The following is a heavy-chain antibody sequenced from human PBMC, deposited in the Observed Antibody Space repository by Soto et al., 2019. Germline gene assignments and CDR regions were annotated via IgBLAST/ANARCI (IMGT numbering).Heavy chain of an antibody. CDR1: GLSLITVVIC. CDR2: IDWDDEK. CDR3: ARTRAAAGSFFFDY. D-gene: IGHD6-13*01. Sequence: SGPTLVNPTQTLTLTFTFSGLSLITVVICVRWIRQPPGKTLDWLAVIDWDDEKFYSTSLKTRLTISKDTSKNQVVLTMTNMDPVDTATYYCARTRAAAGSFFFDYWGQGTLVTVSS. J-gene: IGHJ4*02. V-gene: IGHV2-70*01.